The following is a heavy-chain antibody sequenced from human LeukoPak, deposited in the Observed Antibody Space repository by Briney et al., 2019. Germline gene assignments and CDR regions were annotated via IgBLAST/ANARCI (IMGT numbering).Heavy chain of an antibody. Sequence: GGSLRLSCAASGFTFSTYAVSWVRQAPGEGLEWVSAISGGSSDTHYADSVKGRFTVSRDSAKNTVFLQMNSLRAEDTAVYFCARGISSTWYFDYWGQGALVTVSS. CDR3: ARGISSTWYFDY. V-gene: IGHV3-23*01. CDR2: ISGGSSDT. J-gene: IGHJ4*02. CDR1: GFTFSTYA. D-gene: IGHD6-13*01.